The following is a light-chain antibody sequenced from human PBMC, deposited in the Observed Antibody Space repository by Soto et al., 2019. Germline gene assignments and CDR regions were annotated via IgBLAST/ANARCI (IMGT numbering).Light chain of an antibody. Sequence: DIQMTQSPSSLSASVGDRVTITCRASQGISNWLAWYQQKPGQVPKLLIYAASTLQPGVPSRFSGSGSGTDFTLTISSLQPEDVATYYCQKYNSAPWTFGQGTKVEIK. CDR1: QGISNW. CDR3: QKYNSAPWT. V-gene: IGKV1-27*01. J-gene: IGKJ1*01. CDR2: AAS.